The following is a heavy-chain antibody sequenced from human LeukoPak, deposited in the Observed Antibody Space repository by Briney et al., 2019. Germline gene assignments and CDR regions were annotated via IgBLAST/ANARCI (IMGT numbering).Heavy chain of an antibody. CDR2: ISGIGGTT. V-gene: IGHV3-23*01. J-gene: IGHJ3*02. D-gene: IGHD3-16*02. CDR1: GFTFSSYA. CDR3: GKAGSVYPSDAFDI. Sequence: GGSLRLSCAASGFTFSSYAMSWVRQAPGKGLEWVSVISGIGGTTYFADSVKGRFTISRDNSKNTLYLQINSLRAEDTAVYYCGKAGSVYPSDAFDIWGQGTMVTVSS.